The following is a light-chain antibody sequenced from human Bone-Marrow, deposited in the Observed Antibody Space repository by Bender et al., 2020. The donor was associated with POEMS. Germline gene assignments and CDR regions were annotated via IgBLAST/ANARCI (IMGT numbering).Light chain of an antibody. J-gene: IGLJ2*01. CDR3: QAWGTGIVV. CDR2: VNNDGSH. Sequence: QLVLTQSPSASASLGASVRLTCTLSSGYSSYAIAWHQQRPEKGPRYLMKVNNDGSHNKGDGIPDRFSGSSSGTERYLTISSLQSEDEADYFCQAWGTGIVVFGGGTKLTVL. V-gene: IGLV4-69*01. CDR1: SGYSSYA.